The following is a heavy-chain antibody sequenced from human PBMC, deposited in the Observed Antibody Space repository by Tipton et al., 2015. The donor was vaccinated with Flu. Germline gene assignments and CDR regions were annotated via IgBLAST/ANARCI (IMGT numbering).Heavy chain of an antibody. CDR2: IYQSGSA. CDR1: GSSISSPYY. D-gene: IGHD4-11*01. J-gene: IGHJ5*02. Sequence: TLSLTCAVSGSSISSPYYWGWIRQPPGRGLEWIGPIYQSGSAYYNGSLKTRVTVSLDMSKNRFSLILRSVTASDMAVYYCARRDYSNYVSDPKSWFDPWGQGTLVTVSS. CDR3: ARRDYSNYVSDPKSWFDP. V-gene: IGHV4-38-2*01.